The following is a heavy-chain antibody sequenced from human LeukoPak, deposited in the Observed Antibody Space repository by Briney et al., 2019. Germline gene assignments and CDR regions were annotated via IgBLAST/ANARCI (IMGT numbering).Heavy chain of an antibody. CDR2: INPNSGGT. Sequence: ASVKVSCKASGYTFTGYYMHWVRQAPGQGLEWMGWINPNSGGTNYAQIFQGRVTMTRDTSISTAYMELSRLRSDDTAVYYCARDEGIRSYFDYWGQGTLVTVSS. D-gene: IGHD3-10*01. J-gene: IGHJ4*02. V-gene: IGHV1-2*02. CDR3: ARDEGIRSYFDY. CDR1: GYTFTGYY.